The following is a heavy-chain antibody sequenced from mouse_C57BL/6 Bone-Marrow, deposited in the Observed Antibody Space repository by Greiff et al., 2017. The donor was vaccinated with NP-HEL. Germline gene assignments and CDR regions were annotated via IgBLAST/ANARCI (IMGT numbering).Heavy chain of an antibody. Sequence: VQLQQSGAELAKPGASVTLSCKASGYTFTSYWMHWVKQRHGQGLDWIGYINPSSGYTKSNQKFKDKATLTVDKSSITADMELNSLTEEDAAFYYCASELRSFAYWGQGTLVTVSA. CDR3: ASELRSFAY. CDR1: GYTFTSYW. J-gene: IGHJ3*01. V-gene: IGHV1-7*01. CDR2: INPSSGYT. D-gene: IGHD1-1*01.